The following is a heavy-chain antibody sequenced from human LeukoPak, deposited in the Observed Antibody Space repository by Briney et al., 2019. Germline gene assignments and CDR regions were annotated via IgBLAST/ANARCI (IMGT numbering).Heavy chain of an antibody. V-gene: IGHV4-34*12. CDR3: AIGIVITDSAAFDG. D-gene: IGHD3-10*01. Sequence: SETLSLTCGVYGGSFSGYYWTWIRQSPGMGLEWIGEIIHTGRTNYSPSLTSRVSLSVDTSKNQFSLELSSVTAADTAVYYCAIGIVITDSAAFDGWSQGSLVTVSS. J-gene: IGHJ4*02. CDR1: GGSFSGYY. CDR2: IIHTGRT.